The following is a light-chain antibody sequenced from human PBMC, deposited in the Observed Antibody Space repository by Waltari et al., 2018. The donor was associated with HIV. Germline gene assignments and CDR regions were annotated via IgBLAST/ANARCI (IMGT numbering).Light chain of an antibody. CDR1: GGKFGGINL. CDR3: CSYTGSNPFLL. Sequence: ALTQPAPVPGLLGPSFTIPSLGTGGKFGGINLSPWYQQHPGRAPKVMIYEVSKRPSGVSNRFSGSKSGNTASLTISGLQAEDEADYYCCSYTGSNPFLLFGGGTKLTVL. J-gene: IGLJ2*01. CDR2: EVS. V-gene: IGLV2-23*02.